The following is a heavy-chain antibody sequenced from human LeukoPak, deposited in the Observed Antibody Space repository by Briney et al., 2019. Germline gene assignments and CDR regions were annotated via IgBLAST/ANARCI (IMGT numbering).Heavy chain of an antibody. V-gene: IGHV3-9*01. J-gene: IGHJ6*03. Sequence: PGGSLRLSCAASGFTFDDYAMHWVRQAPGKGLEWVSGISWNSGSIGYADSVKGRFTISRDNAKNSLYLQMNSLRAEDTALYYCAKDTNSGVHCYYYMDVWGKGTTVTISS. CDR3: AKDTNSGVHCYYYMDV. CDR1: GFTFDDYA. CDR2: ISWNSGSI. D-gene: IGHD4-23*01.